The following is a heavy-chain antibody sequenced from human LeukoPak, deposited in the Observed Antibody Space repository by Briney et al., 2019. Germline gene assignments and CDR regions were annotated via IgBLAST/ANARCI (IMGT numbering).Heavy chain of an antibody. Sequence: SETLSLTCTVSGGSISSSSYYWGWIRQPPGKGLEWIGSIYYSGSTYYNPSLKSRVTISVDTSKNQFSLKLSSVTAADTAVYHCARRDMSAFDIWGQGTMVTVSS. CDR3: ARRDMSAFDI. CDR2: IYYSGST. J-gene: IGHJ3*02. V-gene: IGHV4-39*01. CDR1: GGSISSSSYY. D-gene: IGHD2-15*01.